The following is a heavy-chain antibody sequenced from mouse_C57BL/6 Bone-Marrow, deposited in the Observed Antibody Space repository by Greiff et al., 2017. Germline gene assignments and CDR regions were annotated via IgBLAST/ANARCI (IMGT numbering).Heavy chain of an antibody. Sequence: QVQLQQSGAELVRPGASVTLSCKASGYTFTDYEMHWVKQTPVHGLEWIGAIDPETGGTAYNQKFKGKAILTADKSSSTAYMELRSLTSEDSAVYYCTKSTAVVAPPYFGYWGQGTTLTVSS. J-gene: IGHJ2*01. D-gene: IGHD1-1*01. V-gene: IGHV1-15*01. CDR1: GYTFTDYE. CDR3: TKSTAVVAPPYFGY. CDR2: IDPETGGT.